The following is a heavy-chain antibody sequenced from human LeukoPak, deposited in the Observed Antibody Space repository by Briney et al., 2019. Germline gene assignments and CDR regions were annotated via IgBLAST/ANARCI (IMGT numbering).Heavy chain of an antibody. CDR3: ARAMTTEAPYYMFV. J-gene: IGHJ6*03. V-gene: IGHV3-21*01. D-gene: IGHD4-17*01. CDR1: GFTFSGYS. Sequence: GGSLRLSCAVSGFTFSGYSMNWVRQAPGKGLEWVSAISSSTAYIYYADSMKGRLTVSRDNAKNSLYLQMNSLRAEDTAVYYCARAMTTEAPYYMFVWGKGTTVTVSS. CDR2: ISSSTAYI.